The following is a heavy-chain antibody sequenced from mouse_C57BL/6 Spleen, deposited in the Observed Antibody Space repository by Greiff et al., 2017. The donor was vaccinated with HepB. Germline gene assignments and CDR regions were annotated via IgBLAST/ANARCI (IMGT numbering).Heavy chain of an antibody. CDR1: GFTFSDAW. CDR2: IRNKANNHAT. V-gene: IGHV6-6*01. J-gene: IGHJ2*01. D-gene: IGHD4-1*01. Sequence: EVQGVESGGGLVQPGGSMKLSCAASGFTFSDAWMDWVRQSPEKGLEWVAEIRNKANNHATYYAESVKGRFTISRDDSKSSVYLQMNSLRAEDTGIYYCTRQKLGGADYWGQGTTLTVSS. CDR3: TRQKLGGADY.